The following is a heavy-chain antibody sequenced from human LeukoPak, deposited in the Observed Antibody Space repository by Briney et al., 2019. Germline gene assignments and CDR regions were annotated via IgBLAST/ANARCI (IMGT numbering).Heavy chain of an antibody. CDR1: GFTFSSYE. V-gene: IGHV3-48*03. CDR3: AELGITMIGGV. CDR2: ISSSGSTI. D-gene: IGHD3-10*02. Sequence: PGGSLRLSCAASGFTFSSYEMNWVRHAPGKGLEWVSYISSSGSTIYYADSVKGRFTISRDNAKNSLYLQMNSLRAEDTAVYYCAELGITMIGGVWSKGTTVTISS. J-gene: IGHJ6*04.